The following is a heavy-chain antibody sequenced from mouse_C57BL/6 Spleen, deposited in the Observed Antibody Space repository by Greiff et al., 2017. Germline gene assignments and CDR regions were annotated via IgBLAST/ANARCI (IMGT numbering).Heavy chain of an antibody. Sequence: QVQLQQPGAELVKPGASVKLSCKASGYTFTSYWMHWVKQRPGRGLEWIGRIEPNSGGTKYNEKFKSKATLTVDKPSSTAYMQLSSLTSEDAAVYYCAAIYDGNWFAYWGQGTLVTVSA. CDR2: IEPNSGGT. CDR1: GYTFTSYW. CDR3: AAIYDGNWFAY. V-gene: IGHV1-72*01. D-gene: IGHD2-1*01. J-gene: IGHJ3*01.